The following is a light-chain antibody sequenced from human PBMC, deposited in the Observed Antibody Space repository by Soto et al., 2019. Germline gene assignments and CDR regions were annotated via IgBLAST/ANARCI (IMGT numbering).Light chain of an antibody. Sequence: EIQMTQSPSSLSASVGDRVTITCRASQSISSYLNWYQQKPGKAPKLLIYDASNLETGVPSRFSGSGSGTDFTFTISSLQPEDIATYYCQQYDNLPITFGQGTRLAIK. J-gene: IGKJ5*01. CDR1: QSISSY. V-gene: IGKV1-33*01. CDR2: DAS. CDR3: QQYDNLPIT.